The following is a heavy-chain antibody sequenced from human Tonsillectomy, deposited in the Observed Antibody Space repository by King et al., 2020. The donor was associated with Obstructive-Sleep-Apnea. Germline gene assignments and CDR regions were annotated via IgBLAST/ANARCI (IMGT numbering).Heavy chain of an antibody. Sequence: VQLVESGGGLVQPGGSLRLSCAASGFTFNSYAMSWVRQAAGKGLEGVSTISGSVRSTYYADSVQGRFTSSRDIFKNTLYLQMNSLRAEDTAVYYCAKDIKFMMTCGGVIVHAFDIWGQGTMVTVSS. V-gene: IGHV3-23*04. D-gene: IGHD3-16*02. CDR3: AKDIKFMMTCGGVIVHAFDI. CDR2: ISGSVRST. CDR1: GFTFNSYA. J-gene: IGHJ3*02.